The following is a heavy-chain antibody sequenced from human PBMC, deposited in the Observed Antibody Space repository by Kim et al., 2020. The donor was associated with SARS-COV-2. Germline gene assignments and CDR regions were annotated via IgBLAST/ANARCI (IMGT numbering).Heavy chain of an antibody. CDR1: GFTFTGHA. CDR3: TKGGWGWLWDH. CDR2: IGGSDGTT. V-gene: IGHV3-23*01. D-gene: IGHD2-21*01. Sequence: GGSLRLSCTTSGFTFTGHAIRWVRQPPGKGLEWVSGIGGSDGTTYYVDSVKGRFTISRDDSKNTLYLQMSGLRGDDTAVYYCTKGGWGWLWDHWGQGNLVTVSS. J-gene: IGHJ1*01.